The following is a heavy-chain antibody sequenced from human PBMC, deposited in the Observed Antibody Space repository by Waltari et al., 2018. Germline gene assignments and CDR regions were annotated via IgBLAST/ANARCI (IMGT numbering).Heavy chain of an antibody. J-gene: IGHJ5*02. Sequence: QVQLQQWGAGLLKPSDTLSLTCAAYGGSFSGYYLSCLRQPPGKGLEWIGEINHSGSTNYSPSLKSRVTLSVDTSKNQFSLKLSSVTAADTAVYYCARANGGMAARKNKYNWFDPWGQGTLVTVSS. D-gene: IGHD6-6*01. CDR2: INHSGST. CDR3: ARANGGMAARKNKYNWFDP. CDR1: GGSFSGYY. V-gene: IGHV4-34*01.